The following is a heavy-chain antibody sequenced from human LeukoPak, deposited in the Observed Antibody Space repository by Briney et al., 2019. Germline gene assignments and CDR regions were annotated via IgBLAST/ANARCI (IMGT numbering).Heavy chain of an antibody. D-gene: IGHD3-10*01. CDR1: GFTFSSYS. Sequence: PGGSLRLSCAASGFTFSSYSMNWVRQAPGKGLEWVSSISSSSYIYYAVSVKGRFTISRDNAKNSLYLQMNSLRAEDTAVYYCARDRTTMVRDYYYYMDVWGKGTTVTVSS. J-gene: IGHJ6*03. V-gene: IGHV3-21*01. CDR2: ISSSSYI. CDR3: ARDRTTMVRDYYYYMDV.